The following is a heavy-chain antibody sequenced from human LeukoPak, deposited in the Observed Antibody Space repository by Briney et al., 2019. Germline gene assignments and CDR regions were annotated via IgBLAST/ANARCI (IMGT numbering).Heavy chain of an antibody. V-gene: IGHV3-30*03. CDR2: ISYDGSNK. D-gene: IGHD2-15*01. CDR3: ARSYCSGGSCYVRGFFDY. CDR1: GFTFSSYS. Sequence: GGSLRLSCAASGFTFSSYSMNWVRQAPGKGLEWVAVISYDGSNKYYADSVKGRFTISRDNSKNTLYLQMNSLRAEDTAVYYCARSYCSGGSCYVRGFFDYWGQGTLVTVSS. J-gene: IGHJ4*02.